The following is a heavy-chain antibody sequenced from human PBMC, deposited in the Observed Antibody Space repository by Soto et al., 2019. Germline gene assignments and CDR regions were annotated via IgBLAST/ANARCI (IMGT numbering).Heavy chain of an antibody. Sequence: EVQLVESGGGLVQPGGSLRLSCTDSGFTFSGDWMHWFRQAPGKGLVWVSRIDPYETGISYADSVKGRFTISRDNAKSTLYLQMNSLRVEDTAVYYCTRDTFGARDYWGQGTLVTVSS. CDR2: IDPYETGI. CDR1: GFTFSGDW. J-gene: IGHJ4*02. V-gene: IGHV3-74*01. D-gene: IGHD3-10*01. CDR3: TRDTFGARDY.